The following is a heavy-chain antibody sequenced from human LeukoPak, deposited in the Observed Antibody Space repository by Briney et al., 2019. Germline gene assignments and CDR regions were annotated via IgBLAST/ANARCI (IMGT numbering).Heavy chain of an antibody. J-gene: IGHJ6*03. CDR3: ARDIYYGSGSYYMDV. V-gene: IGHV3-20*04. D-gene: IGHD3-10*01. Sequence: GGSLRLSCAASGFTFDDYGMSWVRQAPGKGLEWVSGINWSGGSTGYADSVKGRFTISRDNAKNSLYLQMNSLRAEDTALYYCARDIYYGSGSYYMDVWGKGTTVTVSS. CDR1: GFTFDDYG. CDR2: INWSGGST.